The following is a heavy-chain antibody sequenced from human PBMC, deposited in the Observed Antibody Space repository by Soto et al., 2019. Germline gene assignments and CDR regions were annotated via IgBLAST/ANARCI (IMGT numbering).Heavy chain of an antibody. CDR1: GFTFSKYW. CDR3: ARDSNDYGDYGWHFDL. Sequence: EVHLVESGGGLVQPGGSLRLSCAASGFTFSKYWVSWVRQAPGKGLEWLADIKQDGSTKYYVDSVKGRFTISRDNAEKSLYLQMNNLRAEVTAVYYCARDSNDYGDYGWHFDLWGRGTLVTVSS. D-gene: IGHD4-17*01. CDR2: IKQDGSTK. V-gene: IGHV3-7*01. J-gene: IGHJ2*01.